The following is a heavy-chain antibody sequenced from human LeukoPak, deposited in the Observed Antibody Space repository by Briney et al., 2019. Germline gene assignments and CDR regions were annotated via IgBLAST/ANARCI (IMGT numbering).Heavy chain of an antibody. Sequence: SETLSLTCAVYGGSFSGYYWSWIRQPPGKGLEWIGEINHSGSTNYNPSLKSRVTISVDTSKNQFSLKLSSVTAADTAVYYCAGSEGPLLLWFGESREHNWFDPWGQGTLVTVSS. CDR2: INHSGST. J-gene: IGHJ5*02. CDR1: GGSFSGYY. CDR3: AGSEGPLLLWFGESREHNWFDP. V-gene: IGHV4-34*01. D-gene: IGHD3-10*01.